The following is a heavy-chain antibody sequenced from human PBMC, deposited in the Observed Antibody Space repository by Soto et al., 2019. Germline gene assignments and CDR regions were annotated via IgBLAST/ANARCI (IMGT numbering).Heavy chain of an antibody. CDR3: AREGYIAAAGTSWFDP. D-gene: IGHD6-13*01. CDR1: CGSISSYY. J-gene: IGHJ5*02. Sequence: SETLSLTCTVSCGSISSYYWSWIRQHPWKGLEWVGNIYYSGGTNYNPSLKSRVTISVDTSKNQFSLKLSSVTAADTAVYYCAREGYIAAAGTSWFDPLAQGALVTVSS. V-gene: IGHV4-59*01. CDR2: IYYSGGT.